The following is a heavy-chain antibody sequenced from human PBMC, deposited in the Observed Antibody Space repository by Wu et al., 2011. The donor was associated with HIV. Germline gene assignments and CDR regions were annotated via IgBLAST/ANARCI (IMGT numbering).Heavy chain of an antibody. V-gene: IGHV1-69*06. Sequence: TFNGHAMSWVRQAPGQGLEWMEEWSYVCRQDYAQKFRGRVKITVDKSQTIAYMELSSLRSDDTAVYYCARDGRHYYGSGNYYVVNAFDIWGQGTLVTVSS. J-gene: IGHJ3*02. CDR2: WSYVCRQ. D-gene: IGHD3-10*01. CDR1: TFNGHA. CDR3: ARDGRHYYGSGNYYVVNAFDI.